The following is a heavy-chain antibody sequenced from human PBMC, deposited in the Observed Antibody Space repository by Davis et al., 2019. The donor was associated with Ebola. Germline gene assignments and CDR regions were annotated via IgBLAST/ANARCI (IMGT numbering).Heavy chain of an antibody. CDR1: GFTFSNYW. Sequence: SLKISCAASGFTFSNYWMSWVRQAPGKGLEWVSGISWNSGSIGYADSVKGRFTISRDNAKNSLYLQMNSLRAEDTALYYCAREDIVVVPAALSLYYGMDVWGQGTTVTVSS. J-gene: IGHJ6*02. CDR2: ISWNSGSI. D-gene: IGHD2-2*01. V-gene: IGHV3-9*01. CDR3: AREDIVVVPAALSLYYGMDV.